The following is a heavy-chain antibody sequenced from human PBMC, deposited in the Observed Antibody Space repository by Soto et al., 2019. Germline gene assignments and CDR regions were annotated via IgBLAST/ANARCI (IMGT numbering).Heavy chain of an antibody. Sequence: HVQLVESGGGVAQPGQSLRLSCVASGFTFNSYVMHWVRQAPGKGLEWVARYDGSSEYYADSVRGRFTVSRDNSRNTLYLQMNSLSAEDTAVYYCASDNTAATAIESWGQGTLVTVSS. CDR1: GFTFNSYV. V-gene: IGHV3-33*01. CDR2: RYDGSSE. CDR3: ASDNTAATAIES. D-gene: IGHD6-13*01. J-gene: IGHJ4*02.